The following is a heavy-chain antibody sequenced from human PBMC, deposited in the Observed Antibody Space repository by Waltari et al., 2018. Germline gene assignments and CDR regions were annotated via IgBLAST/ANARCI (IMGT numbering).Heavy chain of an antibody. D-gene: IGHD6-19*01. Sequence: QVQLVQSGAEVKKPGASVKVSCKASGYTFTSYDINWVRQATGQGLDVMGWMSPNSGNTGYAPNCQGRCTITRNTSISTAYMELSSLRSEDTAVYYCARGRWLVQAAFDIWGQGTMVTVSS. V-gene: IGHV1-8*03. CDR1: GYTFTSYD. CDR3: ARGRWLVQAAFDI. J-gene: IGHJ3*02. CDR2: MSPNSGNT.